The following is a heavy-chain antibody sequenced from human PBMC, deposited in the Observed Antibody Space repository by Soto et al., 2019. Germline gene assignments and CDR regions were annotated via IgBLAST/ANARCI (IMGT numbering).Heavy chain of an antibody. D-gene: IGHD4-4*01. V-gene: IGHV1-69*13. Sequence: SVKVSCKASGGTFSSFAISWVRQAPGQGLEWMGGIIPIFDTTNYAQKFQGRVTITADESRSTAYMELSGLSSEDTAVYYCARDVTTVITEGFGPWGQGTLVTVSS. CDR3: ARDVTTVITEGFGP. J-gene: IGHJ5*02. CDR1: GGTFSSFA. CDR2: IIPIFDTT.